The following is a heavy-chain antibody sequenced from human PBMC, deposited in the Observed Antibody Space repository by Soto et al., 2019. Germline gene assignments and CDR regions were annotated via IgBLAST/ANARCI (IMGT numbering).Heavy chain of an antibody. J-gene: IGHJ5*02. CDR1: GYTFPSYD. V-gene: IGHV1-8*01. Sequence: QVQLVQSGAAVKKPGASVKVSCKASGYTFPSYDINWGRQATGQGLEWMGWMNPNSGNTGYAQTFQGRGTMTRNTSISKAYMELSSLRSADTAVYYCAREHYGNSAWFDPWGQGTLVTGSS. D-gene: IGHD3-10*01. CDR3: AREHYGNSAWFDP. CDR2: MNPNSGNT.